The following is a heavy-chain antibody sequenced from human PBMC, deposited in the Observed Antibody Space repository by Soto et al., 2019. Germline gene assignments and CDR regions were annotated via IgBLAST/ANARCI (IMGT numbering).Heavy chain of an antibody. V-gene: IGHV3-23*01. CDR3: AKGAVAGSKSYNWFDP. J-gene: IGHJ5*02. CDR2: ISGSGGST. CDR1: GFTCSSYA. Sequence: PGGSLRLSCAASGFTCSSYAMSWVRQAPGKGLEWVSAISGSGGSTYYADSVKGRFTISRDNSKNTLYLQMNSLRAEDTAVYYCAKGAVAGSKSYNWFDPWGQGTLVTVSS. D-gene: IGHD6-19*01.